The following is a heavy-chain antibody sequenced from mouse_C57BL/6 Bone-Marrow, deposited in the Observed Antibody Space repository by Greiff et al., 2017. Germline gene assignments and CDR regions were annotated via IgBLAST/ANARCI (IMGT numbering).Heavy chain of an antibody. V-gene: IGHV1-81*01. D-gene: IGHD1-1*01. Sequence: QVQLQQSGAELARPGASVKLSCKASGYTFTSYGISWVKQRTGQGLEWIGEIYPRSGNTYYNEKFKGKATLTADKSSSTAYMGLRSLTSEDSAVYFCARGEYGSSYPFAYWGQGTLVTVSA. CDR1: GYTFTSYG. J-gene: IGHJ3*01. CDR3: ARGEYGSSYPFAY. CDR2: IYPRSGNT.